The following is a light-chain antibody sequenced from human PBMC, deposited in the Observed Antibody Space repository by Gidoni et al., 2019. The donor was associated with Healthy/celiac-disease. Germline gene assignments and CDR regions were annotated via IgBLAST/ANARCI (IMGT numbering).Light chain of an antibody. Sequence: QSALTQPASVSGSPGQSITISCTGTSSDVGGYNYVSWYQQHPGKAPKLMIYEVSNRPSGVSNRFSGSKSGNTASLTISGLQAEDEADYYCSSYTSSRVVVFGRGTKLTVL. V-gene: IGLV2-14*01. CDR2: EVS. CDR3: SSYTSSRVVV. J-gene: IGLJ2*01. CDR1: SSDVGGYNY.